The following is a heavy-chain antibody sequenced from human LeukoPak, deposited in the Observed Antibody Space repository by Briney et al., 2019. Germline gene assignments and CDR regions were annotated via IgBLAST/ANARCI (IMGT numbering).Heavy chain of an antibody. CDR3: VRGHSSSSNYFDY. CDR2: ISSNGGST. V-gene: IGHV3-64D*09. D-gene: IGHD6-6*01. J-gene: IGHJ4*02. CDR1: GFTFSSYA. Sequence: TGGSLRLSCSASGFTFSSYAMRWVRQAPGKGLEYVSGISSNGGSTNYEDSAKGRFTISRDNSKNTLYLQMSSLRAEDTAVYYCVRGHSSSSNYFDYWGQGSLVTVSS.